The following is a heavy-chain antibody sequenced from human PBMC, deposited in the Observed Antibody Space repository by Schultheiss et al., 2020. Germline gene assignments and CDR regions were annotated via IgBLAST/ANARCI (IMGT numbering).Heavy chain of an antibody. D-gene: IGHD1-7*01. CDR3: ARDALGLELDYYYGMDV. V-gene: IGHV3-9*01. CDR1: GFTFDDYA. CDR2: ISWNSGSI. J-gene: IGHJ6*02. Sequence: GGSLRLSCAASGFTFDDYAMHWVRQAPGKGLEWVSGISWNSGSIGYADSVKGRFTISRDNAKNSLYLQMNSLRAEDTALYYCARDALGLELDYYYGMDVWGQGTTVTVSS.